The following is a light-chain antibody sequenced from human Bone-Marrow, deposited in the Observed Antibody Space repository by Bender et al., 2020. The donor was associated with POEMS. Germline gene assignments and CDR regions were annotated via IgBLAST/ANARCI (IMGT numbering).Light chain of an antibody. V-gene: IGLV2-14*03. Sequence: QSALTQPASVSGSPGQSITISCSGTSSDIGAYNFVSWYQQRPGEAPKLMIYDVSNRPSGVSNRFSGSKSGNTASLTISGLQAEDEADYYCSSFSTINTIFVFGTGTQVTVL. CDR1: SSDIGAYNF. J-gene: IGLJ1*01. CDR2: DVS. CDR3: SSFSTINTIFV.